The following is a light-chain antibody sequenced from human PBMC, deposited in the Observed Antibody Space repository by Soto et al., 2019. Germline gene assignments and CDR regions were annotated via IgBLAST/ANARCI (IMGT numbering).Light chain of an antibody. V-gene: IGLV1-40*01. J-gene: IGLJ3*02. Sequence: QAVVTQPPSVSGAPGQRVTISCTGGSSNMGAGYDVNWYQQLPGTAPKLLINANTNRPSGVPDRFSGSKSGSSASLAVTGLQAEDEADYYCQSYDKSLSGWVFGGGTQLTVL. CDR1: SSNMGAGYD. CDR2: ANT. CDR3: QSYDKSLSGWV.